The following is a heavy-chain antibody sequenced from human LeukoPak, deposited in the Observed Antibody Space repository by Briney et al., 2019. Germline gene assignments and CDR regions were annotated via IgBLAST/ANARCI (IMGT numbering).Heavy chain of an antibody. V-gene: IGHV1-8*01. D-gene: IGHD6-13*01. J-gene: IGHJ4*02. CDR1: GYTFTSYD. CDR3: AREGIAAAGSDFDY. Sequence: ASVKVSCKASGYTFTSYDINWVRQATGRGLEWMGWINPNSGNTGYAQKFQGRVTMTRNTSISTTYIELSSLRSEDTAVYYCAREGIAAAGSDFDYWGQGTLVTAYS. CDR2: INPNSGNT.